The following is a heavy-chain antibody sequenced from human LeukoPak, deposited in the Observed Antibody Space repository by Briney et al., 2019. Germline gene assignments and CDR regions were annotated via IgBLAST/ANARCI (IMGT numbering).Heavy chain of an antibody. CDR3: ARGDIVVVPAATDY. D-gene: IGHD2-2*01. V-gene: IGHV3-21*01. CDR1: GFSISRYS. CDR2: ISSISSYI. J-gene: IGHJ4*02. Sequence: GGSLRLSCAASGFSISRYSMNWVRQAPGKGLEWVSSISSISSYIYYADSVKGRFTIYRDNAKNSLYLQMNSLRAEDTAVYYCARGDIVVVPAATDYWGQGALVTVSS.